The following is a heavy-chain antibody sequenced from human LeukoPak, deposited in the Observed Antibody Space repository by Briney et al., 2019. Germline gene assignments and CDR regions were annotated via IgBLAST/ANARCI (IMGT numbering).Heavy chain of an antibody. D-gene: IGHD3-10*01. Sequence: GASVKVSCKASGGTFSSYAISWVRQAPGQGLEWMGGIIPIFGTANYAQKFQGRVTVTTDESTSTAYMELSSLRSEDTAVYYCARDWYGFPIYGSGSYSKRAYYYYMDVWGKGTTVTVSS. J-gene: IGHJ6*03. CDR3: ARDWYGFPIYGSGSYSKRAYYYYMDV. V-gene: IGHV1-69*05. CDR1: GGTFSSYA. CDR2: IIPIFGTA.